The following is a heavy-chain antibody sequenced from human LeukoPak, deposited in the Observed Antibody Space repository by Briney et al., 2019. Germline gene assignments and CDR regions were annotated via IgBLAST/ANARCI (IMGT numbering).Heavy chain of an antibody. D-gene: IGHD2-21*02. CDR1: GFPFSSYA. V-gene: IGHV3-23*01. J-gene: IGHJ4*02. CDR3: ARGRGYLMTDPEY. CDR2: LTGTGRTT. Sequence: PGGSLRLSCAASGFPFSSYAMSWVRQAPDQGLEWVSALTGTGRTTYYADSVKGRFTISRDNSKNTLYLQMSSLGVEDTAVYYCARGRGYLMTDPEYWGQGTLVTVSS.